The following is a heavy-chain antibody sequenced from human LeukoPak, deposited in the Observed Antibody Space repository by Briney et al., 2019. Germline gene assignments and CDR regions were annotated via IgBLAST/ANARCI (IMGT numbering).Heavy chain of an antibody. CDR1: RYTFTGYY. V-gene: IGHV1-2*02. J-gene: IGHJ4*02. CDR2: INPNSGGT. CDR3: ARHKEAYFFDY. Sequence: GASVKVSCKASRYTFTGYYMHWVRQAPGQGLEWMGWINPNSGGTNYAQKFQGRVTMTRDTSISTANMELSRLRSDDTAVYYCARHKEAYFFDYWGQGTLVTVSS.